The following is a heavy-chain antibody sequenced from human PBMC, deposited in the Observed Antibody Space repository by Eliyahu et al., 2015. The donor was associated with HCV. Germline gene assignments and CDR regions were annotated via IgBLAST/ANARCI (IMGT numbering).Heavy chain of an antibody. CDR3: AKDQNNDGYNLNVFDI. CDR1: GFTFSSYG. Sequence: QVQLVESGGGVVQPGRSLRLSCAASGFTFSSYGMHWVRQAPGKGLEWVAVISYDGINKNFADSVKGRFTISRDNSKNTLYLQMNSLRAEDTAVYYCAKDQNNDGYNLNVFDIWGQGTMVTVSS. V-gene: IGHV3-30*18. D-gene: IGHD5-24*01. J-gene: IGHJ3*02. CDR2: ISYDGINK.